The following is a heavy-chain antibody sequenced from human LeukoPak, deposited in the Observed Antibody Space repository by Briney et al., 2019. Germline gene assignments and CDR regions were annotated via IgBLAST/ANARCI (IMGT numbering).Heavy chain of an antibody. D-gene: IGHD3-3*01. J-gene: IGHJ4*02. V-gene: IGHV1-69*13. CDR3: ASAFYYDFWSGYRDY. CDR1: GGTFSSYA. Sequence: RASVKVSCKASGGTFSSYAISWVRQAPGQGLEWMGGIIPIFGTANYAQKFQGRVTITADESTSTAYMELSSLRSEDTAVYYCASAFYYDFWSGYRDYWGQGTLVTVSS. CDR2: IIPIFGTA.